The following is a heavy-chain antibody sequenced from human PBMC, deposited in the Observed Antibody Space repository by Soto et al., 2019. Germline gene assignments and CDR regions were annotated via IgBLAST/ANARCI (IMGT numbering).Heavy chain of an antibody. CDR3: ARDHYDFWSGYPSPNWFDP. J-gene: IGHJ5*02. D-gene: IGHD3-3*01. CDR2: ISAYNGNT. CDR1: CYTFTSYG. Sequence: ASGKVSCKASCYTFTSYGIGWVRQAPGQGLEWMGWISAYNGNTNYAQKLQGRVTMTTDTSTSTAYMELRSLRSDDTAVYYCARDHYDFWSGYPSPNWFDPWGQGTLVTVSS. V-gene: IGHV1-18*04.